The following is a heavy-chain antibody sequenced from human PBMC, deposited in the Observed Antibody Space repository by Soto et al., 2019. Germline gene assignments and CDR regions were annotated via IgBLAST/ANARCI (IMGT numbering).Heavy chain of an antibody. CDR2: INAGNGNT. CDR3: ARNRVTSNSPLWFDP. Sequence: ASVKVSCKASGYTFTSYAMHWVRPAPGQRLEWMGWINAGNGNTKYSQKFQDRITITRDTSASTAYMELSSLRSEDTAVYYCARNRVTSNSPLWFDPWGQGTLVTVSS. J-gene: IGHJ5*02. CDR1: GYTFTSYA. D-gene: IGHD4-4*01. V-gene: IGHV1-3*01.